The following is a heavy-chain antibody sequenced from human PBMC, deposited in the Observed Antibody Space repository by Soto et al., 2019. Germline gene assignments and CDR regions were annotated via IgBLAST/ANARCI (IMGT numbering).Heavy chain of an antibody. CDR3: AREGHASWEWLDP. J-gene: IGHJ5*02. D-gene: IGHD1-26*01. V-gene: IGHV4-31*03. CDR1: GASLNGGGYY. Sequence: QVQLQESGPGLVKPSQTLSLACSVSGASLNGGGYYWSWIRQYPGKALEWIGFIYFTGTTYYNPSLRNRVTMSVHTSKNQFSLELTSVTAADTAIYYCAREGHASWEWLDPWGQGILVTVSS. CDR2: IYFTGTT.